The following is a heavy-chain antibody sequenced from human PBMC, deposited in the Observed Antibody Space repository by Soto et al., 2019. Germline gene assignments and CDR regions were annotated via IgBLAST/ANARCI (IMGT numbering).Heavy chain of an antibody. J-gene: IGHJ4*02. D-gene: IGHD3-22*01. Sequence: GGSLRLSCAASGFTFSSYGMHWVRQAPGKGLEWVAVIWYDGSNKYYADSVKGRFTISRDNSKNTLYLQMNSLRAEDTAVYYCARDYRYYYDSSTFDYWGQGTLVTVSS. CDR2: IWYDGSNK. V-gene: IGHV3-33*01. CDR3: ARDYRYYYDSSTFDY. CDR1: GFTFSSYG.